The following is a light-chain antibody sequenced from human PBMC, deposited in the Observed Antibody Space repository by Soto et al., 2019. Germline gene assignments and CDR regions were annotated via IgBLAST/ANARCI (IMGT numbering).Light chain of an antibody. Sequence: QSVLTQPASVSGSPGQSITISCTGTSSDVGSYNLVSWYQQHPGKAPKLMIYEGSKRPSGVSNRFSGSKSGNTASLTISGLQAEDEADYYCCSHAGSSFYVFGTGTKLTVL. CDR1: SSDVGSYNL. CDR3: CSHAGSSFYV. CDR2: EGS. V-gene: IGLV2-23*01. J-gene: IGLJ1*01.